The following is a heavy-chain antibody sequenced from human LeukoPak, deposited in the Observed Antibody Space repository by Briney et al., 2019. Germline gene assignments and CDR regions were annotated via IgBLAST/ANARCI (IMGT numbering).Heavy chain of an antibody. Sequence: PGGSLRLSCAASGFTFSSYGMHWVRQAPGKGLEWVAVISYDGSNKYYADSVKGRFTISRDNSKNTLYLQMNSLRAEDTAVYYCATDDYDSSGYHDIDYWGQGTLVTVSS. CDR2: ISYDGSNK. D-gene: IGHD3-22*01. CDR1: GFTFSSYG. J-gene: IGHJ4*02. V-gene: IGHV3-30*03. CDR3: ATDDYDSSGYHDIDY.